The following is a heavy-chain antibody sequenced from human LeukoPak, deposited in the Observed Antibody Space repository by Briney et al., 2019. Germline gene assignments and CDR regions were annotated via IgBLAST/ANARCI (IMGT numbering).Heavy chain of an antibody. V-gene: IGHV4-39*01. CDR1: VGSISSRRHY. J-gene: IGHJ6*02. Sequence: SETLSLTCTVSVGSISSRRHYWGCIRQPPGEGPGWSGSLYYSGSAYYNPSLKSLVPISVDTSKNQFSLKLRSVTATDTAVYYCASHDCTTTSCLYFYGMDVWGQATKVTVSS. CDR3: ASHDCTTTSCLYFYGMDV. D-gene: IGHD2-2*01. CDR2: LYYSGSA.